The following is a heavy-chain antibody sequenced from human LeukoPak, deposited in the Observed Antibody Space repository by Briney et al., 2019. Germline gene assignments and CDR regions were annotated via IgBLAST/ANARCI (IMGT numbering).Heavy chain of an antibody. Sequence: GGSLRLSCAISGFTVTYRTMSWVRQAPGKGLEWVSVIYGDDNTDYPDSVKGRFTISRDNVKNMLYLRMNSLRAEDTAVYYCARDYCSSTSCLFDYWGQGTLVTVS. D-gene: IGHD2-2*01. J-gene: IGHJ4*02. CDR2: IYGDDNT. CDR1: GFTVTYRT. V-gene: IGHV3-53*01. CDR3: ARDYCSSTSCLFDY.